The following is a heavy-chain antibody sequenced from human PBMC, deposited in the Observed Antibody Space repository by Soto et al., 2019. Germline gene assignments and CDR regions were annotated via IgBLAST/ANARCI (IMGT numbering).Heavy chain of an antibody. V-gene: IGHV2-5*02. CDR2: IYWDDDK. Sequence: QITLKESGPTLVKPTQTLTLTCTISGFSLSTGGVGVGWIRQPPGKALEWLALIYWDDDKRYSPSLKSRLTITKDNSKSQXDLXMXSMDPVDTATYYCVHSRCGGDCLQSYSAHYYYGLDVWGQGTTVTVSS. CDR1: GFSLSTGGVG. J-gene: IGHJ6*02. CDR3: VHSRCGGDCLQSYSAHYYYGLDV. D-gene: IGHD2-21*02.